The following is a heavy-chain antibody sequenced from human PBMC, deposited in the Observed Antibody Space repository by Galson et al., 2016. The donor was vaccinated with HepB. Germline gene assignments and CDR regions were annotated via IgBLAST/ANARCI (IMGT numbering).Heavy chain of an antibody. J-gene: IGHJ4*02. Sequence: ETLSLTCAVSGGSISSYDWWNWVRQAPGKGLEWIGEIYHGGRTIYNPSLKSRVTMSLDKSKNQFSLILSSVTAADTAVYYCARVGRSGWFTRWGQGTLVTVSS. D-gene: IGHD6-19*01. CDR1: GGSISSYDW. CDR3: ARVGRSGWFTR. CDR2: IYHGGRT. V-gene: IGHV4-4*02.